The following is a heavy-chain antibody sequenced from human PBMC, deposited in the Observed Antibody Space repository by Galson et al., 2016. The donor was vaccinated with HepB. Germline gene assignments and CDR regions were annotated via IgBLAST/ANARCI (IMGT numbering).Heavy chain of an antibody. CDR2: IWSGAIKK. CDR1: GFSFSTYA. Sequence: SLRLSCAGPGFSFSTYAVHWVRQTPGKGLEWVAVIWSGAIKKYYADSVEGRFTISRDDSENTVYLQINTLRVEDTAMYYCASSIAVAGIIDYWGQGILVTVSS. V-gene: IGHV3-33*01. CDR3: ASSIAVAGIIDY. D-gene: IGHD6-19*01. J-gene: IGHJ4*02.